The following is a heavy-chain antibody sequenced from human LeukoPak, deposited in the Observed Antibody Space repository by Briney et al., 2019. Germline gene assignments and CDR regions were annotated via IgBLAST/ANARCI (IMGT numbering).Heavy chain of an antibody. D-gene: IGHD2-2*01. CDR2: ISWNSGSI. V-gene: IGHV3-9*01. J-gene: IGHJ4*02. CDR3: AKDIGPEGSSTSTFDY. Sequence: GRSLRLSCAASGFTFDDYAMHWVRQAPGKGLEWVSGISWNSGSIGYADSVKGRFTISRDKAKNSLYLQMNSLRAEDTALYYCAKDIGPEGSSTSTFDYWGQGTLVTVSS. CDR1: GFTFDDYA.